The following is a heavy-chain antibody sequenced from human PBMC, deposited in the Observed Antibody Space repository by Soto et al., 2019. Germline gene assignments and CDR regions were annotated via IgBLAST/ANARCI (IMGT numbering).Heavy chain of an antibody. J-gene: IGHJ4*02. CDR2: INVGNGNT. V-gene: IGHV1-3*01. CDR1: GYTFTRYK. CDR3: ATPQDYDGCLDS. D-gene: IGHD3-22*01. Sequence: QVRFVLSGAEVKKPGASVKVSCKTPGYTFTRYKIHWVRQAPGQRLEWMGWINVGNGNTRYSQKFQGRLTLTRDTPGNTAYLELYCLISEDTAVYYCATPQDYDGCLDSWGQGTLVTVSS.